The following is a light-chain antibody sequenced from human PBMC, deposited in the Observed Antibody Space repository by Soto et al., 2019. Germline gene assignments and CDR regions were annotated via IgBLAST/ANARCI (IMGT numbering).Light chain of an antibody. CDR2: DAS. CDR1: QDISNY. J-gene: IGKJ2*01. V-gene: IGKV1-33*01. CDR3: QQYDNLPYT. Sequence: DIQMTQSPSSLSPSVGDRVTITCQASQDISNYLNWYQRKPGKAPKLLIYDASNLEAGVPSRFSGSGSGTDFTFTISSLQPEDIATYYCQQYDNLPYTFGQGTKLEIK.